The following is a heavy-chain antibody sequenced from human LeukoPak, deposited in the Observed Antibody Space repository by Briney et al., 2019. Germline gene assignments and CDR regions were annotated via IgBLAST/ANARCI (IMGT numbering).Heavy chain of an antibody. CDR1: GFTFDDYA. CDR3: AKDRYSSGWYLFDI. J-gene: IGHJ3*02. Sequence: PGGSLRLSCAASGFTFDDYAMHWVRQAPGKGLEWVSDISWNSGSIGYADSVKGRFTISRDNAKNSLYLQMNSLRAEDTALYYCAKDRYSSGWYLFDIWGQGTMVTVSS. CDR2: ISWNSGSI. D-gene: IGHD6-19*01. V-gene: IGHV3-9*01.